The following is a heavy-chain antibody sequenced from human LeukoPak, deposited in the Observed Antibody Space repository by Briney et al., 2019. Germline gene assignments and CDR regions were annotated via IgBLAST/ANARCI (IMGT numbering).Heavy chain of an antibody. CDR1: RFTFSSYA. D-gene: IGHD4-17*01. V-gene: IGHV3-23*01. CDR2: IGGGGDRT. Sequence: GGSLRLSCAASRFTFSSYAMSWVRQAPGKGLEWVSAIGGGGDRTYDADSVKGRFTISRDNSKNTLYLQMNSLRAEDTAVYYCAQVPTVTRNWGQGTLVTVYS. CDR3: AQVPTVTRN. J-gene: IGHJ4*02.